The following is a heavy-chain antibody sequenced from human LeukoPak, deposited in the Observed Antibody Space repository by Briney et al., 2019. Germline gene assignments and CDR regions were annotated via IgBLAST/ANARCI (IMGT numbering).Heavy chain of an antibody. Sequence: GGTLRLSCAASGFTFSSYGMSWVRQAPGKGLEWVSAISGSGAGTYYADSVKSRFTTSRDNSKNTLYLQMNSLRVEDTAVYYCAKHHRMAARLVYFDYWGQGTLVTVSS. CDR1: GFTFSSYG. D-gene: IGHD6-6*01. J-gene: IGHJ4*02. V-gene: IGHV3-23*01. CDR3: AKHHRMAARLVYFDY. CDR2: ISGSGAGT.